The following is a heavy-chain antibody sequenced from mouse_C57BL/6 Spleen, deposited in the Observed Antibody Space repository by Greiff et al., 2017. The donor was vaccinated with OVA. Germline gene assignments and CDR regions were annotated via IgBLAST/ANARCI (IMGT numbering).Heavy chain of an antibody. CDR3: ARRYYSNYYYAMDY. CDR1: GFTFSDYG. D-gene: IGHD2-5*01. J-gene: IGHJ4*01. V-gene: IGHV5-17*01. CDR2: ISSDSSTI. Sequence: EVKVVESGGGLVKPGGSLKLSCAASGFTFSDYGMHWVRQAPEKGLEWVAYISSDSSTIYYADTVKGRFTISRDNAKNTLFLQMTSLRSEDTAMYYCARRYYSNYYYAMDYWGQGTSVTVSS.